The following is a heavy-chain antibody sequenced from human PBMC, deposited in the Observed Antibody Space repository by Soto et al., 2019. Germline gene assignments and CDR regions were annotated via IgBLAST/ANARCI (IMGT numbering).Heavy chain of an antibody. V-gene: IGHV1-2*02. J-gene: IGHJ6*02. CDR3: ARERYQVISDGMDV. CDR1: GYTFTGYY. Sequence: APVKVSCKASGYTFTGYYMHWVRQAPGQGLEWMGWINPNSGGTNYAQKFQGRVTMTRDTSISTAYMELSRLRSDDAAVYFCARERYQVISDGMDVWGQGTTVTVSS. CDR2: INPNSGGT. D-gene: IGHD2-2*01.